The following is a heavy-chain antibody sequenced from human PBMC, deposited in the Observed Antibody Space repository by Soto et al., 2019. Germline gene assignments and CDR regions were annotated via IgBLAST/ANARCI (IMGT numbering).Heavy chain of an antibody. CDR3: ARGAQRAEYYYGMDV. V-gene: IGHV1-69*02. CDR2: IIPLLGLT. J-gene: IGHJ6*02. Sequence: QVQLVQSGAEVKKPGSSVKVSCKASGGTFSSYTITWVRQAPGQGLEWMGRIIPLLGLTNYAQKIQGRVTITADKSTITAYMELSSLRSEDTAVYYCARGAQRAEYYYGMDVWGHGTTVTVSS. CDR1: GGTFSSYT.